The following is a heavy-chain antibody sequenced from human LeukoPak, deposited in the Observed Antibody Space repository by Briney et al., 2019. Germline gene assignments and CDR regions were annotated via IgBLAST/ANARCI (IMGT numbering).Heavy chain of an antibody. D-gene: IGHD6-19*01. CDR1: GDSLSSFY. J-gene: IGHJ4*02. Sequence: SETLCLTCTVSGDSLSSFYWSWIRQPPGKGLEWIGYIYYSGSTNYNPSLKSRVTISVDTSKNQFSLKLSSVTAADTAVYYCARGQYFFGYWGQGTLVTVSS. CDR2: IYYSGST. V-gene: IGHV4-59*01. CDR3: ARGQYFFGY.